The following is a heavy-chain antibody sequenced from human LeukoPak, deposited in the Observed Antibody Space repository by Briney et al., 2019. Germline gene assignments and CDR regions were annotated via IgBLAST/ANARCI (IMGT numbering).Heavy chain of an antibody. Sequence: ASVKVPCKASGYTFTSYDINWVRQATGQGLEWMGWMNPNSGNTGYAQKFQGRVTMTRNTSISTAYMELSSLRSEDTAVYYCARGRHYYGTFDYWGQGTLVTVSS. CDR3: ARGRHYYGTFDY. CDR1: GYTFTSYD. D-gene: IGHD3-10*01. J-gene: IGHJ4*02. CDR2: MNPNSGNT. V-gene: IGHV1-8*01.